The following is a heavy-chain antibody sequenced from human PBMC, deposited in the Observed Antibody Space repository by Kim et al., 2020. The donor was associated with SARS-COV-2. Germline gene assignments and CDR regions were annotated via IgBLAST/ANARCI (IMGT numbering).Heavy chain of an antibody. Sequence: GGSLRLSCAASGFTFSTYGMHWVRQAPGKGLEWVSLISYDGSNKYYADSVKGRFTISRDNSKNTLYLQMNSLRPEDTAVYYCAKALRRGVNFYTYGMYVWGEGSTLTISS. J-gene: IGHJ6*04. CDR3: AKALRRGVNFYTYGMYV. CDR1: GFTFSTYG. V-gene: IGHV3-30*18. D-gene: IGHD3-10*01. CDR2: ISYDGSNK.